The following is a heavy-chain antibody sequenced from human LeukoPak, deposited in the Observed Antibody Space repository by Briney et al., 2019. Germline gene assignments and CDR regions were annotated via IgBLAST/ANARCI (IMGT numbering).Heavy chain of an antibody. J-gene: IGHJ6*02. Sequence: ASVKVSCNASGYTFTSYGISWVRQAPGQGLEWMGWISAYDGNTNYAQKLQGRVTMTTDTSTSTAYMELRSLRSDDTAVYYCARDIRITFLTGTYYYYGMDVWGQGTTVTVSS. CDR3: ARDIRITFLTGTYYYYGMDV. D-gene: IGHD1-20*01. V-gene: IGHV1-18*01. CDR1: GYTFTSYG. CDR2: ISAYDGNT.